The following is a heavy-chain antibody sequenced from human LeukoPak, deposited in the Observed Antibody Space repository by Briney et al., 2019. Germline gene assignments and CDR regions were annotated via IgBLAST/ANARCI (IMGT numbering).Heavy chain of an antibody. J-gene: IGHJ6*03. CDR3: ARDNWQVPHYYYMDV. Sequence: GGSLRLSCGASGFTFSSYGMHWVRQGPGKGLEWVAFIRHDGSKKYHADSVKGRFTISRDNAKNSLYLQMNSLRAEDTAVYYCARDNWQVPHYYYMDVWGKGTTVTVSS. V-gene: IGHV3-30*02. D-gene: IGHD1-20*01. CDR1: GFTFSSYG. CDR2: IRHDGSKK.